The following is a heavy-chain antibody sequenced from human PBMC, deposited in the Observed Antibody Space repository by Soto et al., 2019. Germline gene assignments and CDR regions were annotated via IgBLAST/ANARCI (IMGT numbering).Heavy chain of an antibody. CDR1: GFTFSSYA. V-gene: IGHV3-23*01. D-gene: IGHD3-22*01. J-gene: IGHJ4*02. CDR2: ISGSGGST. Sequence: EVQLLESGGGLVQPGGSLRLSCAASGFTFSSYAMSWVRQAPGKGLEWVSAISGSGGSTYYADSVKGRFTISRDNSQNTLYLQMNSLRAEDTAVYYCAKAGGRYYDSSVYWGIDYWRQGPLVTVSS. CDR3: AKAGGRYYDSSVYWGIDY.